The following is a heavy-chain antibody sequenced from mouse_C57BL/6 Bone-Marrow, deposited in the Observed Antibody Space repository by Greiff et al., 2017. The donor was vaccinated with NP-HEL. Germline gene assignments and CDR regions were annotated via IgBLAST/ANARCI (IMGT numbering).Heavy chain of an antibody. CDR2: ISNGGGST. CDR3: ARELPWYFDV. CDR1: GFTFSDYY. Sequence: EVMLVESGGGLVQPGGSLKLSCAASGFTFSDYYMYWVRQTPEKRLEWVAYISNGGGSTYYPETVKGRFTISRDNAKNTLYLQMSRLKSEDTAMYYCARELPWYFDVWGTGTTVTVSS. V-gene: IGHV5-12*01. J-gene: IGHJ1*03.